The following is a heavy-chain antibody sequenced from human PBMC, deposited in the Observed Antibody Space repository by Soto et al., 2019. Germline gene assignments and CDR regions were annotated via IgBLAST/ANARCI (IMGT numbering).Heavy chain of an antibody. J-gene: IGHJ6*03. D-gene: IGHD3-10*01. V-gene: IGHV3-23*01. CDR2: ISGSGGST. Sequence: GGSLRLSCASSGFTFISYAMIWVRQATGKGLEWVSAISGSGGSTYYADSVKGRFTISRDNSKNTLYLQMNSLRAEDTAVYYCARIKSSGNSGYYMDVWGKGTTVTVSS. CDR3: ARIKSSGNSGYYMDV. CDR1: GFTFISYA.